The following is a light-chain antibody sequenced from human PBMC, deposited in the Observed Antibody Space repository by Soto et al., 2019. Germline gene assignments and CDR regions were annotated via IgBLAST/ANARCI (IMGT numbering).Light chain of an antibody. CDR3: QQYSSQRT. CDR2: KAS. CDR1: QYISSW. V-gene: IGKV1-5*03. Sequence: DIQMTQSPSTLSASVGDRVTITCRASQYISSWLAWYQQKPGKAPKLLIYKASSLESGVPSRFSGSGSGTEFTLSISSLQPDAFATYYCQQYSSQRTFGQGTKVEIK. J-gene: IGKJ1*01.